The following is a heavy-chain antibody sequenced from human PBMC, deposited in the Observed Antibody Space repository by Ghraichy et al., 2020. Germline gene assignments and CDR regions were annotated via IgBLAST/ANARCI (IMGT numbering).Heavy chain of an antibody. CDR1: GGSISSYY. CDR3: ARGQMATIPSFDY. CDR2: ISYSGST. V-gene: IGHV4-59*01. J-gene: IGHJ4*02. Sequence: SQTLSLTCTVSGGSISSYYWSWIRQSPGKGLDWIGYISYSGSTNYNPSLKSRVTISVDTSRNHFSLKLRSVTAADTAVYYCARGQMATIPSFDYWGQGTLVTVSS. D-gene: IGHD5-24*01.